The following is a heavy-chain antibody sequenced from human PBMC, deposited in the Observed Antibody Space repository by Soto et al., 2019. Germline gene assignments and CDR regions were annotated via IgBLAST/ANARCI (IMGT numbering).Heavy chain of an antibody. J-gene: IGHJ6*02. CDR3: ARGQRITIFGVVPLGHYGMDV. V-gene: IGHV1-69*13. CDR1: GGTFSSYA. Sequence: SVKVSCKASGGTFSSYAISWVRQAPGQGLEWMGGIIPIFGTANYAQKFQGRVTITADESTSTAYMELSSLRSEDTAVYYCARGQRITIFGVVPLGHYGMDVWGQGTTVTVSS. D-gene: IGHD3-3*01. CDR2: IIPIFGTA.